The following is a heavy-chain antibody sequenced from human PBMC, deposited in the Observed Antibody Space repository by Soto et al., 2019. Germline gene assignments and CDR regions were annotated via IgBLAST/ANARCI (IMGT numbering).Heavy chain of an antibody. V-gene: IGHV4-59*01. J-gene: IGHJ4*02. Sequence: SETLPLTCTVSGGSISSYYWSWIRQPPGKGLEWIGYIYYSGSTNYNPSLKSRVTISVDTSKNQFSLKLSSVTAADTAVYYCARLRRDYFDYWGQGTLVTVSS. CDR3: ARLRRDYFDY. CDR1: GGSISSYY. CDR2: IYYSGST.